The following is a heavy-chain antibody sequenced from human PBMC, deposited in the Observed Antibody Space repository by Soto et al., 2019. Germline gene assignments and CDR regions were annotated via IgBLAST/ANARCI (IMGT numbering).Heavy chain of an antibody. D-gene: IGHD2-15*01. CDR3: EMEVYCSAGSCYSDRAISG. V-gene: IGHV4-34*01. CDR1: GGSFSGYY. Sequence: SETLSLTCAVYGGSFSGYYWSWIRQPPGKGLEWIGEINHSGSTNYNPSLKSPVTISVDTSKNQFSLKLSSVTAADTAVYYCEMEVYCSAGSCYSDRAISGWGHGTLVTVSS. J-gene: IGHJ4*01. CDR2: INHSGST.